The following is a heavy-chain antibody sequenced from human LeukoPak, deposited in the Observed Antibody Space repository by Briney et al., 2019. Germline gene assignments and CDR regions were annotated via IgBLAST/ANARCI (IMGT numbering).Heavy chain of an antibody. J-gene: IGHJ5*02. Sequence: PSETLSLTCAVYGGSFSGYYWSWIRQPPGKGLEWIGEINHSGSTNYNPSLKSRVTISVDTSKNQFSLKLSSVTAADTAVYYCARVGAAPYRWFDPWGQGTLVTVSS. CDR1: GGSFSGYY. CDR2: INHSGST. CDR3: ARVGAAPYRWFDP. V-gene: IGHV4-34*01. D-gene: IGHD1-26*01.